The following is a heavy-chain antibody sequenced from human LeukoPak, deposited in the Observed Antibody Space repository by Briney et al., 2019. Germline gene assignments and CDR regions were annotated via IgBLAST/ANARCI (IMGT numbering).Heavy chain of an antibody. Sequence: SETLSLTCTVSGGSISSSSYYWGWIRQPPGKGLEWIGSIDYSGNTYYNPSLKSRVTISGDTSKDQFSLRLSSVTAADTAVYYCARQLGSVGATRARVYYFDYWGQGTLVTVSS. CDR1: GGSISSSSYY. CDR3: ARQLGSVGATRARVYYFDY. J-gene: IGHJ4*02. CDR2: IDYSGNT. V-gene: IGHV4-39*07. D-gene: IGHD1-26*01.